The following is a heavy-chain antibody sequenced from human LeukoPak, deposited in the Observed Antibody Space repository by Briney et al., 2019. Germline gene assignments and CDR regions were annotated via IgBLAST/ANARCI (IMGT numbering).Heavy chain of an antibody. D-gene: IGHD6-13*01. Sequence: GRSLRLSCAASGFTFSSYAMHWVRQAPGKGLEWVAVISYDGSNKYYADSVKGRFTISRDNSKNTLYLQMNSLRSDDTAVYYCARVGGTGSSWHRTYYYYMDVWGKGTTVTVSS. V-gene: IGHV3-30-3*01. J-gene: IGHJ6*03. CDR2: ISYDGSNK. CDR3: ARVGGTGSSWHRTYYYYMDV. CDR1: GFTFSSYA.